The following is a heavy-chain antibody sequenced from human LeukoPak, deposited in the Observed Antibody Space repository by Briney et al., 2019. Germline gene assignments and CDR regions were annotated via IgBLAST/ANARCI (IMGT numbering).Heavy chain of an antibody. D-gene: IGHD2-2*01. V-gene: IGHV3-23*01. CDR3: ARASWVSSTDAVR. CDR1: GLSFSSFA. CDR2: IRGNGET. J-gene: IGHJ4*02. Sequence: PGGSLGLSCAASGLSFSSFAMSWVRQGPARGLGWVSSIRGNGETFYVDSVKGRFTLFSDSSRNTVYFQLNNLRVEDTAIYYCARASWVSSTDAVRWGQGTLVTVSS.